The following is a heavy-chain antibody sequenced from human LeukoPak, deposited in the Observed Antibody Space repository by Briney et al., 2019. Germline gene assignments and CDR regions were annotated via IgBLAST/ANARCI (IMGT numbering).Heavy chain of an antibody. CDR2: IKQDGSEK. CDR1: GFTFSSYW. CDR3: ARDLMDDYVWGSYRYTRYFDY. V-gene: IGHV3-7*01. Sequence: GGSLRLSCAASGFTFSSYWMSWVRQAPGKGLEWVANIKQDGSEKYYVDSVKGRFTISRDNAKNSLYLQMNSLRAEDTAVYYCARDLMDDYVWGSYRYTRYFDYWGQGTLVTVSS. J-gene: IGHJ4*02. D-gene: IGHD3-16*02.